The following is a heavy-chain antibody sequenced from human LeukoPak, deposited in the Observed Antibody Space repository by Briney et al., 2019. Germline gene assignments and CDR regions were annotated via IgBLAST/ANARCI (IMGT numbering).Heavy chain of an antibody. J-gene: IGHJ4*02. CDR1: VYTFTSYY. CDR3: ARGSPRPPGSSGEYPY. D-gene: IGHD3-10*01. CDR2: INPSGGST. Sequence: GASVKVSCKASVYTFTSYYMHWVRQAPGQGLEWMGIINPSGGSTSYAQKFQGRVTMTRDTSTSTVYMELSSLRSEDTAVYYCARGSPRPPGSSGEYPYWGQGTLVTVSS. V-gene: IGHV1-46*01.